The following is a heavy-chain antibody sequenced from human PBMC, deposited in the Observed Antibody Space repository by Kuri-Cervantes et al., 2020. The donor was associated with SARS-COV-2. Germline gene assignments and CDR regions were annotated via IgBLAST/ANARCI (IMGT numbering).Heavy chain of an antibody. Sequence: GSLRLSCTVSGGSISSYYWSWIRQPPGKGLEWIGYIYYSGSTNYNPSLKSRVTISVDTSKNQFSLKLSSVTAADTAVYYCARFTPGDYWGQGTLVTVSS. V-gene: IGHV4-59*01. CDR1: GGSISSYY. CDR2: IYYSGST. D-gene: IGHD3-10*01. J-gene: IGHJ4*02. CDR3: ARFTPGDY.